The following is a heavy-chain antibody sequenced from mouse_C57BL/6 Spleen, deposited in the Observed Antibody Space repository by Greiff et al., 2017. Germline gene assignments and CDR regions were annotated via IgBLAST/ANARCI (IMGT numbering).Heavy chain of an antibody. Sequence: QVQLKESGAELVRPGASVKLSCKASGYTFTDYYINWVKQRPGQGLEWIARIYPGSGNTYYNEKFKGKATLTAEKSSSTAYMQLSSLTSEDSAVYFCARGQLRPYYFDYWGQGTTLTVSS. CDR3: ARGQLRPYYFDY. V-gene: IGHV1-76*01. CDR2: IYPGSGNT. CDR1: GYTFTDYY. D-gene: IGHD3-2*02. J-gene: IGHJ2*01.